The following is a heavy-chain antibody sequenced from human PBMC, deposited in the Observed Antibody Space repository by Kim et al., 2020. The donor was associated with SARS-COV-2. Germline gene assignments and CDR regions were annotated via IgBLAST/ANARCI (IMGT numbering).Heavy chain of an antibody. CDR3: ARTGVAAAGRLSYGMDV. D-gene: IGHD6-13*01. Sequence: SVKVSCKASGGTFSSYVISWVRQAPGQGLEWMGRIIPILGIANYAQKFQGRVTITADKSTSTAYMELSSLRSEDTAMYYCARTGVAAAGRLSYGMDVWGQGTTVTVSS. V-gene: IGHV1-69*04. CDR1: GGTFSSYV. CDR2: IIPILGIA. J-gene: IGHJ6*02.